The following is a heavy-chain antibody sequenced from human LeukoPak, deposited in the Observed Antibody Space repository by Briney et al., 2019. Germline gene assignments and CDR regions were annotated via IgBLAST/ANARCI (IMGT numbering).Heavy chain of an antibody. V-gene: IGHV4-39*07. CDR2: IHYSGST. Sequence: SETLSLTCTVSGGSISSSSYYWGWIRQPPGKGLEWIGSIHYSGSTYYNPSLKSRVTISLDTSKNQFSLKLTSVTAADTAIYYCARVGGMTTINNAAFDIWGQGTMVTVSS. CDR3: ARVGGMTTINNAAFDI. CDR1: GGSISSSSYY. D-gene: IGHD5-24*01. J-gene: IGHJ3*02.